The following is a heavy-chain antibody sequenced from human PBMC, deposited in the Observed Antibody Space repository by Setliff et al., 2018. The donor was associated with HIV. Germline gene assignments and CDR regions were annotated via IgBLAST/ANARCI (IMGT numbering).Heavy chain of an antibody. J-gene: IGHJ3*01. CDR3: VKSQSQWLRFDVFDL. V-gene: IGHV3-7*05. CDR2: IKQDGNEE. Sequence: PGGSLRLSCSASGFTFSSYWMTWVRQPPGKGLEWVASIKQDGNEEDYLDSVKGRFTISRDNAKNSLYLQMNTLRAEDSAVYYCVKSQSQWLRFDVFDLWGQGTRVTVSS. CDR1: GFTFSSYW. D-gene: IGHD5-12*01.